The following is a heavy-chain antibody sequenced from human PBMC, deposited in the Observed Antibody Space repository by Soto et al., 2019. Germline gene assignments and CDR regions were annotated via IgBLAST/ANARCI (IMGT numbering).Heavy chain of an antibody. Sequence: QVQLVQSGAEVKKPGASVKVSCKASGYTFSSYAMHWVRQAPGQRLEWMGWINAGNGNTKYSQKFQGRVTITRDTPASTAYMELSSLRSEATAVYYCARAPSWYIFDYWGQGTLVTVSS. V-gene: IGHV1-3*01. CDR1: GYTFSSYA. CDR3: ARAPSWYIFDY. J-gene: IGHJ4*02. CDR2: INAGNGNT. D-gene: IGHD6-13*01.